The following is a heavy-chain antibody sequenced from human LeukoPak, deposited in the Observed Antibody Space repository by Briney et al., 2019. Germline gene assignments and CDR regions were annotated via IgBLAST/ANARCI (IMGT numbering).Heavy chain of an antibody. CDR2: ISGGGDAT. CDR1: DFTFSTYA. J-gene: IGHJ4*02. CDR3: AKDSAKKYDDY. V-gene: IGHV3-23*01. Sequence: GGSLRLSCAASDFTFSTYAMSWVRQAPGKGLEWASTISGGGDATYYADSVKGRFTISRDNSKNTLYRQMNSLRAEDTAVYYCAKDSAKKYDDYWGQGTLVTVSS. D-gene: IGHD2/OR15-2a*01.